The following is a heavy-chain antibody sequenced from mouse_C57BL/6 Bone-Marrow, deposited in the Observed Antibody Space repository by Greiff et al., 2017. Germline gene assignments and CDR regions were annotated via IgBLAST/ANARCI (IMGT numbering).Heavy chain of an antibody. J-gene: IGHJ4*01. D-gene: IGHD1-1*01. V-gene: IGHV14-4*01. CDR2: IDPENGDT. Sequence: VQLKESGAELVRPGASVKLSCTASGFNIKDDYMHWVKQRPEQGLEWIGWIDPENGDTEYASKFQGKATITADTSSNTAYLQLSSLTSEDTAVYYCTAYYYGSSYDAMDYWGQGTSVTVSS. CDR3: TAYYYGSSYDAMDY. CDR1: GFNIKDDY.